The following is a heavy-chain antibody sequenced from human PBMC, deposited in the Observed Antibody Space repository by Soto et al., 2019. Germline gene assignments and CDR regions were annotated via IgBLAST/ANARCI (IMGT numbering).Heavy chain of an antibody. Sequence: PSETLSLTCTVSGGSISSYYWSWIRQPPGKGLESIGYLYYGRSANYNPSLKSQVTLSVDTSTNQCSLTLSSMTAADTAVYYCALRSMAVVPEYWGQGTLVTVSS. CDR2: LYYGRSA. V-gene: IGHV4-59*01. CDR3: ALRSMAVVPEY. CDR1: GGSISSYY. J-gene: IGHJ4*02. D-gene: IGHD3-22*01.